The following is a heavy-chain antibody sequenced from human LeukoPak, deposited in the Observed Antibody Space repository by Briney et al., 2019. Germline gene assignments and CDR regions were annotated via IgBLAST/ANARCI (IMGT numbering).Heavy chain of an antibody. Sequence: GGSLRLSCAASGFTISNHYIDWVRQAPGKGLEWVGRIRNKADSYTTEYVPSVKGIFTISRDDSQNSLYLQMNSLKTEDKAVYYCTRSGRRSVFDFWGQGTLVPVSS. J-gene: IGHJ4*02. CDR3: TRSGRRSVFDF. CDR1: GFTISNHY. V-gene: IGHV3-72*01. D-gene: IGHD2-15*01. CDR2: IRNKADSYTT.